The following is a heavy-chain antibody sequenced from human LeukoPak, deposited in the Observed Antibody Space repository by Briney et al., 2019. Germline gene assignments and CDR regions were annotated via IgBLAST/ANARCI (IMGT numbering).Heavy chain of an antibody. D-gene: IGHD6-13*01. J-gene: IGHJ5*02. CDR3: AKGYSSSWYPNWFDP. V-gene: IGHV3-9*01. Sequence: GGSLRLSCAASGFTFDDYAMHWVRQAPGKGLEWVSGISWNSGSIGYADSVKGRFTIFRDNAKNSLYLRAEDTALYYCAKGYSSSWYPNWFDPWGQGTLVTVSS. CDR2: ISWNSGSI. CDR1: GFTFDDYA.